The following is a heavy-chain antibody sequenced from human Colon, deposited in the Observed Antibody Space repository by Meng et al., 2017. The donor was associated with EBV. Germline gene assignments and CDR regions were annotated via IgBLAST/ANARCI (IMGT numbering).Heavy chain of an antibody. Sequence: QGPLQEPGPGLVKPSQTPPLTCTVSGGSISSGGYYWSWIRQHPGKGLEWIGYIHSSGSTYYNPSLRSRLTISVDTSKNQFSLKLSSVTAADTAVYYCARASYGSGSPLGESWFDPWGQGTLVTVSS. CDR3: ARASYGSGSPLGESWFDP. D-gene: IGHD3-10*01. CDR2: IHSSGST. V-gene: IGHV4-31*03. CDR1: GGSISSGGYY. J-gene: IGHJ5*02.